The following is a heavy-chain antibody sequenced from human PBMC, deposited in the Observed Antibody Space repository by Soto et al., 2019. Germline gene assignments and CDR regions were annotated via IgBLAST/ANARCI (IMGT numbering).Heavy chain of an antibody. V-gene: IGHV3-30-3*01. Sequence: QVQLVESAGGVVQPGRSLRLSCAASGFTFSSYAMHWVRQVTGKGLVWVAVISYDGSNKYYADSVKGRFTISRDNSKNTLYLQMNSVRTEDTAVYYCARAMWSDDYNWGYFDLWGRGTQVTVSS. CDR2: ISYDGSNK. J-gene: IGHJ2*01. D-gene: IGHD4-4*01. CDR3: ARAMWSDDYNWGYFDL. CDR1: GFTFSSYA.